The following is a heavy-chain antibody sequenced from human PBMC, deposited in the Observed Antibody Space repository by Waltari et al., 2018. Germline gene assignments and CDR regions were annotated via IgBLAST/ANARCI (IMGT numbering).Heavy chain of an antibody. J-gene: IGHJ4*02. Sequence: QVQLQESGPGLVKPSETLSLTCTVSGYSISSGYYWGWIRQPPGKGLEWIGSIYFSGSTYYNPSLKSRVTISVDTSKHQFSLKLSSVTAADTAVYYCARDPGYYDTSGYPAYFDYWGQGTLVTVSS. D-gene: IGHD3-22*01. CDR3: ARDPGYYDTSGYPAYFDY. V-gene: IGHV4-38-2*02. CDR1: GYSISSGYY. CDR2: IYFSGST.